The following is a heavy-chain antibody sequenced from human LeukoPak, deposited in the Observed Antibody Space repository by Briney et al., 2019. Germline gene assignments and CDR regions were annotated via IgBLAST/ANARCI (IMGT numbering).Heavy chain of an antibody. CDR3: ARENVWLYYYYYYCMDV. CDR1: GGSISSGSYY. CDR2: IYTSGST. J-gene: IGHJ6*03. D-gene: IGHD3-9*01. Sequence: SETLSLTCTASGGSISSGSYYWSSIRQSAGKGLEWIGRIYTSGSTNYNPSLKSRVTMSVDTSKNQFSLKLSSVTAADTAVYYCARENVWLYYYYYYCMDVWGKGTTVTISS. V-gene: IGHV4-61*02.